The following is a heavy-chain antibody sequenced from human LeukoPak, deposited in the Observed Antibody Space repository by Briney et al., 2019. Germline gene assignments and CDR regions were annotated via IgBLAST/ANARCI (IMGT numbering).Heavy chain of an antibody. V-gene: IGHV3-21*01. CDR1: GFTFSSYT. J-gene: IGHJ6*03. CDR3: ARDLVGATSYYYYYYMDV. CDR2: ISSSSSYI. Sequence: GGSLRLSCAASGFTFSSYTINWVRQPPGKGLEWVSSISSSSSYIYYADSVKGRFTISRDNAKNSLYLQMNSLRAEDTAVYYCARDLVGATSYYYYYYMDVWGKGTTVTISS. D-gene: IGHD1-26*01.